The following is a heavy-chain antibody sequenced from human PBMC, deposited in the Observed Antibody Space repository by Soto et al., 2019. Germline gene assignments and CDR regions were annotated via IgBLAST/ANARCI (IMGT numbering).Heavy chain of an antibody. CDR3: ARGDIVVVPAAQSEYYYYGMDV. D-gene: IGHD2-2*01. J-gene: IGHJ6*02. V-gene: IGHV1-69*13. CDR2: IIPIFGTA. CDR1: GGTFSSYA. Sequence: SVKVSCKASGGTFSSYAISWVRQAPEQGLEWMGGIIPIFGTANYAQKFQGRVTITADESTSTAYMELSSLRSEDTAVYYCARGDIVVVPAAQSEYYYYGMDVWGQGTTVTVSS.